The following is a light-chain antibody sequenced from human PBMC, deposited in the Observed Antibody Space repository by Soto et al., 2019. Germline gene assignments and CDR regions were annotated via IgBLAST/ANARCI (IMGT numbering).Light chain of an antibody. J-gene: IGLJ3*02. V-gene: IGLV4-69*01. CDR1: SGHSSYV. CDR3: QTWATGIRV. CDR2: LNSDGSH. Sequence: QPGLTQSPSASASLGASVKLTCTLSSGHSSYVIAWHQQQPEKGPRYLMKLNSDGSHFKGDGIPDRFSGSSSGAERYLIISSLQSEDEADYYCQTWATGIRVFGGGTKLTVL.